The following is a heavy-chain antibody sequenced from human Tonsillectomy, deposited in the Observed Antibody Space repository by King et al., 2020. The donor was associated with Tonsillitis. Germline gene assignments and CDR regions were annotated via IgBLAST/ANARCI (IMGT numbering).Heavy chain of an antibody. V-gene: IGHV3-23*04. Sequence: VQLVESGGGLVQPGGSLRLSCAASGFTCSNYVMNWVRQAPGKGLEWVSGISGGGGTTYHADSVKGRLTISRDSSKKMLYLQMNSLSAADTAVYYWATDFYRESPGHFDYWGQGTLVTVSS. CDR1: GFTCSNYV. D-gene: IGHD3-16*02. CDR3: ATDFYRESPGHFDY. J-gene: IGHJ4*02. CDR2: ISGGGGTT.